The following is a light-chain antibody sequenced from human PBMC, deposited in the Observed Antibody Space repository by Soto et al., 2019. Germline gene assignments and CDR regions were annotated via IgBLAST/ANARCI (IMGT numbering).Light chain of an antibody. CDR2: GAS. CDR1: RTINTY. Sequence: DIQMTQPPSSLSASVGDAITITCRASRTINTYLNWFQQKPGEPPRLLIYGASTLHDGGPSRFSGSGSGADFTLTISGLQPEDFASYHCQQTYSAISFGGATTVDI. V-gene: IGKV1-39*01. CDR3: QQTYSAIS. J-gene: IGKJ4*01.